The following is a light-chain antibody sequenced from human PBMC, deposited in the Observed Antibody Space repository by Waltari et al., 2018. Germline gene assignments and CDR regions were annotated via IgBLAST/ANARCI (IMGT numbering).Light chain of an antibody. V-gene: IGLV2-23*01. Sequence: QSALTQPASVSGSPGQSITISCTGTSSAVGSYNLVPWYQQHPGKAPKLMIYEGSKRPSGVSNRFSGSKSGNTASLTISGLQAEDEADYYCCSYAGSSTLEVFGGGTKLTVL. CDR1: SSAVGSYNL. CDR2: EGS. CDR3: CSYAGSSTLEV. J-gene: IGLJ3*02.